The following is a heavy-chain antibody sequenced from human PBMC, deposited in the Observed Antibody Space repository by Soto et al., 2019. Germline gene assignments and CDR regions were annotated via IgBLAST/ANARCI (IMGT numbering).Heavy chain of an antibody. CDR1: GGSISSGDYY. CDR3: ARDRMSSWYGGYYYYGMDV. Sequence: PSETLSLTCTVSGGSISSGDYYWSWIRQPPGKGLEWIGYIYYSGSTYYNPSLKSRVTISVDTSKNQFSLKLSSVTAADRAVYYCARDRMSSWYGGYYYYGMDVWGQGTTVTVSS. J-gene: IGHJ6*02. D-gene: IGHD6-13*01. CDR2: IYYSGST. V-gene: IGHV4-30-4*01.